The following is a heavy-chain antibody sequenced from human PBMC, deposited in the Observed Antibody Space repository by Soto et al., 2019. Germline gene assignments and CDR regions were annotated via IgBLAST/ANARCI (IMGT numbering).Heavy chain of an antibody. CDR2: ISYDGSNK. Sequence: PGGSLRLSWAAAGFTFSSYALHWVRQAPGKGLEWVAVISYDGSNKYYADSVKGRFTISRDNSKNTLYLQMNSLRAEDTAVYYCATLRYSSGCGAFDIWGQGTMVTVSS. J-gene: IGHJ3*02. CDR1: GFTFSSYA. D-gene: IGHD6-19*01. CDR3: ATLRYSSGCGAFDI. V-gene: IGHV3-30-3*01.